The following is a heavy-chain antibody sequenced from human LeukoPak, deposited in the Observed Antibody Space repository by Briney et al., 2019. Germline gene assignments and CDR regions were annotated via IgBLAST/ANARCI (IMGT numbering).Heavy chain of an antibody. D-gene: IGHD2-2*01. Sequence: PGRSLRLSCTASGFIFSHYVMHWVRQAPGKGLEWVTVISYDGGNKGYAESVKGRFTISRDNSKNTLYLHMNSLRVEDTAVYYCAKGQAVVPAAGNFLFDYWGQGTLVTVSS. V-gene: IGHV3-30*18. CDR1: GFIFSHYV. CDR2: ISYDGGNK. CDR3: AKGQAVVPAAGNFLFDY. J-gene: IGHJ4*02.